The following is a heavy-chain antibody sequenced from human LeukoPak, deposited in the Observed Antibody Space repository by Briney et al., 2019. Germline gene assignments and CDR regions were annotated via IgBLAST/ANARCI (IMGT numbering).Heavy chain of an antibody. CDR2: ISTSSIYI. V-gene: IGHV3-21*01. Sequence: PGGSLRLSCAASGFTFSTYSMNWVRQAPGKGLEWVSSISTSSIYIYYADSVKGRFTISRDNAKNSLYLQMNSLRAEDTAVYYCARAERPAAVLLWFASNYYYYYMDVWGKGTTVTVSS. D-gene: IGHD3-10*01. J-gene: IGHJ6*03. CDR1: GFTFSTYS. CDR3: ARAERPAAVLLWFASNYYYYYMDV.